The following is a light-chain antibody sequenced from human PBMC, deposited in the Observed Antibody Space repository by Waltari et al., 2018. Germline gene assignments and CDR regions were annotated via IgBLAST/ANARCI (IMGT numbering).Light chain of an antibody. CDR1: QSLSRP. J-gene: IGKJ1*01. CDR2: DES. V-gene: IGKV3-20*01. Sequence: EIVLTQSPGTLSLSPGERATLSCRTSQSLSRPLAWYQQKPGQAPRLLIYDESRRATGIPDRFIGSGSGTDFSLTISRLEPEDFAVYYCQHYVTLPATFGQGTRVELK. CDR3: QHYVTLPAT.